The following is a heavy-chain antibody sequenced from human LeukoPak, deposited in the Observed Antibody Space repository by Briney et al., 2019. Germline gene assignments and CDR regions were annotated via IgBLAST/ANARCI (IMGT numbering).Heavy chain of an antibody. CDR2: IYYNGYI. CDR1: GGSISGYY. Sequence: SETLSLTCSVSGGSISGYYWSWIRQRPGKGLGWIAYIYYNGYIYSNPSLKSRRTISVDTSKTPSSLNLRSVTAADTAVYYCARHQYGGFTYPFDNWGQGTLVTVSS. V-gene: IGHV4-59*08. CDR3: ARHQYGGFTYPFDN. D-gene: IGHD4-17*01. J-gene: IGHJ4*02.